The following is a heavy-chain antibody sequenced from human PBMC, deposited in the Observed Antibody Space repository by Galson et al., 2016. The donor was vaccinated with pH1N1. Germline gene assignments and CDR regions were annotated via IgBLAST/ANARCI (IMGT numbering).Heavy chain of an antibody. J-gene: IGHJ2*01. V-gene: IGHV1-2*02. CDR3: ACSTTSNFFEL. D-gene: IGHD5/OR15-5a*01. CDR1: GYTFTDTY. Sequence: SVKVSCKASGYTFTDTYMHWVRQAPGQGLEWMGWINPNSGGTKYAQNFEGRVTMTRDTSIRTAYMELSRLRSDDTAVYYCACSTTSNFFELWGRGTLVTVSS. CDR2: INPNSGGT.